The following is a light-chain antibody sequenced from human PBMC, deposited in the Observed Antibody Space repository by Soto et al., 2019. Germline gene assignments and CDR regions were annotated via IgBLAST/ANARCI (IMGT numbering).Light chain of an antibody. CDR1: GNDVGLYNY. CDR2: DVS. J-gene: IGLJ2*01. V-gene: IGLV2-14*01. Sequence: QSALTQPASVSGSPGQSITISCTGTGNDVGLYNYVSWYQQHPGKAPKLMIYDVSNRPSGVSNRFSGSKSGNTASLTISGLQAEDEADYFCSSYAGSTTRVLFGGGTKVTVL. CDR3: SSYAGSTTRVL.